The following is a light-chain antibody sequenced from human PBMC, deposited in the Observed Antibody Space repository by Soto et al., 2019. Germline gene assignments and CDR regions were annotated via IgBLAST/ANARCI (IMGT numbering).Light chain of an antibody. V-gene: IGLV2-14*01. CDR2: MVS. Sequence: QSVLTQPASVSGSPGQSITISCTGTSSDVGNYNYVSWYQQYPGRVPKLLIYMVSNRASGVPNRFSGSKSGNTASLTISGLQAEDEADYFCTSPTPGSLYVFGTGTKVTVL. J-gene: IGLJ1*01. CDR3: TSPTPGSLYV. CDR1: SSDVGNYNY.